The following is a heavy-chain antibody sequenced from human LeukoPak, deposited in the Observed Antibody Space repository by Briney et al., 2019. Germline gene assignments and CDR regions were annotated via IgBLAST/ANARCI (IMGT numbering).Heavy chain of an antibody. Sequence: GGSLRLSCAASGFTFSIYGMYWVRQAPGKGLEWVALIWFDGTKKYYADSVKGRFTISRDNSKNTLYLQMNSLRAEDTAVYYCAREEATTVRGVSDYWGQGTLVTVSS. CDR3: AREEATTVRGVSDY. CDR2: IWFDGTKK. J-gene: IGHJ4*02. CDR1: GFTFSIYG. D-gene: IGHD3-10*01. V-gene: IGHV3-33*01.